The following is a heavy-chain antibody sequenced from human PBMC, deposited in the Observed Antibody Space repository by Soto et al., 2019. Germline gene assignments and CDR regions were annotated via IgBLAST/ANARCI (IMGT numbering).Heavy chain of an antibody. D-gene: IGHD1-26*01. Sequence: QVQLAESGGGVVQPGRSLRLSCAASGFTFSHYGIHWVRQAPGKGLEWLAVISYDGSNKHYADSVKGRFTVSRDNSKNTLYMPMNSLRAEDRAVYFCARYSGKYQGPIDYWGQGTLVTVSS. CDR2: ISYDGSNK. V-gene: IGHV3-30*03. CDR1: GFTFSHYG. CDR3: ARYSGKYQGPIDY. J-gene: IGHJ4*02.